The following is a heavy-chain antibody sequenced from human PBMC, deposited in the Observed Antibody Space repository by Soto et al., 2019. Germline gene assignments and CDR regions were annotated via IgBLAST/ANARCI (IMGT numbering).Heavy chain of an antibody. J-gene: IGHJ6*02. D-gene: IGHD1-1*01. Sequence: ASVKVSCKASGYTFSTYAMHWVRQAPGQSLEWMGWINGGTGQTRYSQRFQDRVTITRDTSAKTTYIDLTSLRSEDTAVYYCARGKGMEENYYYYGMDIWGQGTTVTVS. CDR3: ARGKGMEENYYYYGMDI. V-gene: IGHV1-3*01. CDR2: INGGTGQT. CDR1: GYTFSTYA.